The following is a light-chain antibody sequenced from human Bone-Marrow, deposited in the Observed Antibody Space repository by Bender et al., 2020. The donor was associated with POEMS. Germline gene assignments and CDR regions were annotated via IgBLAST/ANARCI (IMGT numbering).Light chain of an antibody. CDR1: SGRVASNS. CDR3: QSYDSSSFWV. J-gene: IGLJ3*02. Sequence: NFMLTQPHSVSESLGKTVTISCTRSSGRVASNSVHWYQQRPGSVPTTVIYEDNQRASGVPDRFSGSTDSSSNSASLNISGLKTEDEADYYCQSYDSSSFWVFGGGTKLTVL. V-gene: IGLV6-57*03. CDR2: EDN.